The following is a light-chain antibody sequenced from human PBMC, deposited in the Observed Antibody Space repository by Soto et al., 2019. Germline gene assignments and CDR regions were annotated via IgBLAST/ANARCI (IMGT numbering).Light chain of an antibody. CDR3: QQYGTSPRT. CDR1: QSVTSNS. V-gene: IGKV3-20*01. Sequence: EIVLTQSPGTLSLSPGERATLSCRSSQSVTSNSLAWYQQKPGQAPRLLIYGASTRATGIPARFRGSGSGTDFTLTISRLEPEDFAVYYCQQYGTSPRTFGQGTKVDIK. CDR2: GAS. J-gene: IGKJ1*01.